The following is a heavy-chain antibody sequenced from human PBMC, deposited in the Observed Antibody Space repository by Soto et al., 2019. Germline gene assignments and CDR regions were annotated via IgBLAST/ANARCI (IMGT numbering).Heavy chain of an antibody. D-gene: IGHD3-3*01. J-gene: IGHJ5*02. Sequence: PSETLSLTCTVSGGSISSGDYYWSWIRQPPGKGLEWIGYIYYSGSTYYNPSLKSRVTISVDTSKNQFSLKLSSVTAADTAVYYCARSPDFWSGYFKVSGFDPWGQGTLVTVSS. CDR2: IYYSGST. CDR3: ARSPDFWSGYFKVSGFDP. CDR1: GGSISSGDYY. V-gene: IGHV4-30-4*01.